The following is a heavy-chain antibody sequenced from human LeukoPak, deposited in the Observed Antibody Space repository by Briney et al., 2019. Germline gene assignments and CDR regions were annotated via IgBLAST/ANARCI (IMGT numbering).Heavy chain of an antibody. J-gene: IGHJ4*02. V-gene: IGHV4-59*12. CDR3: ARGGDSAIFGVVIKGALDY. D-gene: IGHD3-3*01. Sequence: SETLSLTCTVSGGSISSDYWSWIRQPPGKGLEWIGYIHYSGSTNYNPSLKSRVTISVDRSKNQFSLKLSSVTAADTAVYYCARGGDSAIFGVVIKGALDYWGQGTLVTVSS. CDR2: IHYSGST. CDR1: GGSISSDY.